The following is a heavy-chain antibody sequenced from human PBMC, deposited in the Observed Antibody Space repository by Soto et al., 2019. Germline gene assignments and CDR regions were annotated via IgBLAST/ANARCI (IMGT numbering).Heavy chain of an antibody. J-gene: IGHJ2*01. CDR3: AKEPVGPDWYFDL. Sequence: DVQLLESGGGLVQPGGSLRLSCAASGFTFRSYAMSWVRQAPGKGLAWVSGISGRGISTHYADSVKGRFTVSRDNSKNPLYLQMNSMRAEDTAVYNCAKEPVGPDWYFDLWGRGTLVTVSS. CDR2: ISGRGIST. V-gene: IGHV3-23*01. CDR1: GFTFRSYA.